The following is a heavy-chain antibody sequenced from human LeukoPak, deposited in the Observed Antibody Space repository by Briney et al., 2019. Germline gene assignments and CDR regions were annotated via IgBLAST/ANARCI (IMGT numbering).Heavy chain of an antibody. D-gene: IGHD5-18*01. V-gene: IGHV4-30-4*08. J-gene: IGHJ4*02. Sequence: SQTLSLTCTVSGGSISSGDYYWSWIRQPPGKGLEWIGYIYYSGSTYYNPSLKSRVTISVDTSKNQFSLKLSSVTAADTAVYYCARGQGTAMAYFDYWGQGTLVTVSS. CDR1: GGSISSGDYY. CDR2: IYYSGST. CDR3: ARGQGTAMAYFDY.